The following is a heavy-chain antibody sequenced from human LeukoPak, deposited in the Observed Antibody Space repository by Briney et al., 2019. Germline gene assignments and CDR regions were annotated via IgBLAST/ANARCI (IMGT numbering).Heavy chain of an antibody. V-gene: IGHV3-53*01. CDR1: GFTVSSHY. D-gene: IGHD6-13*01. CDR3: ARVIAAAGIDYFDY. CDR2: LYASGSA. Sequence: GGSLRLSCATSGFTVSSHYMSWVRQTPGKGLEWFSVLYASGSAYYSDSAKGRFTISRDNSKNTLYLQMNSLRAEDTAVYYCARVIAAAGIDYFDYWGQGTLVTVSS. J-gene: IGHJ4*02.